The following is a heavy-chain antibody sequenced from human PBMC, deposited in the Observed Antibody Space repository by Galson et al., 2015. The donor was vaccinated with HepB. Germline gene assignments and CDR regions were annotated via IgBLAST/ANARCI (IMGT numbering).Heavy chain of an antibody. CDR2: INSNSGNT. J-gene: IGHJ4*02. D-gene: IGHD6-13*01. Sequence: SVKVSCKASGYIFTSGDFNWVRQATGQGLEWMGWINSNSGNTGFAQKFQGRVTLTRDTSISSAYMELSSLTFDDTAVYYCQFRGSSWRGHDLWGQGTLVTVSS. CDR3: QFRGSSWRGHDL. V-gene: IGHV1-8*01. CDR1: GYIFTSGD.